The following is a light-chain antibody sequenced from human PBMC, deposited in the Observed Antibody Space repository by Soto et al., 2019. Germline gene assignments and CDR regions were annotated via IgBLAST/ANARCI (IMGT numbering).Light chain of an antibody. V-gene: IGKV3-20*01. Sequence: IVLTQSPGTLSLSPGERATLSCGASQSVTNNFLAWYQQKPGQAPRLLIYGASSRATGVPDRFSGSGSGTDFTLTISRLEPGDFALYYCQQYGTPLFTFGPGTQVDIK. CDR1: QSVTNNF. CDR3: QQYGTPLFT. J-gene: IGKJ3*01. CDR2: GAS.